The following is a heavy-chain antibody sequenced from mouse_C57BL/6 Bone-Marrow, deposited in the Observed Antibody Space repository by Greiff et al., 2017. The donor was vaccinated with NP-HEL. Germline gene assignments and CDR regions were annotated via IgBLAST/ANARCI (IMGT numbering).Heavy chain of an antibody. Sequence: QVQLQQSGAELARPGASVKMSCKASGYTFTSYTMHWVKQRPGQGLEWIGNINPSSGYTKYNQKFKDKATLTADKSSSTAYMQLSSLTSEDSAVYYCARWGNYEVSWFAYWGQGTLVTVSA. CDR1: GYTFTSYT. V-gene: IGHV1-4*01. J-gene: IGHJ3*01. CDR2: INPSSGYT. CDR3: ARWGNYEVSWFAY. D-gene: IGHD2-1*01.